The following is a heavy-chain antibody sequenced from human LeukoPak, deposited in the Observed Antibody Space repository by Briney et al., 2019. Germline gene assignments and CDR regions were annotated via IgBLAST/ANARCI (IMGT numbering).Heavy chain of an antibody. CDR2: IDHSGST. V-gene: IGHV4-34*01. CDR3: ARGPNYDFWSGYYMRRYYFDY. CDR1: DGSFSGYY. J-gene: IGHJ4*02. D-gene: IGHD3-3*01. Sequence: SETLSLTCAVYDGSFSGYYWSWIRQPPGKGLEWIGEIDHSGSTNYNPSLKSRVTISVDTSKNQFSLKLSSVTAADTAVYYCARGPNYDFWSGYYMRRYYFDYWGQGTLVTVSS.